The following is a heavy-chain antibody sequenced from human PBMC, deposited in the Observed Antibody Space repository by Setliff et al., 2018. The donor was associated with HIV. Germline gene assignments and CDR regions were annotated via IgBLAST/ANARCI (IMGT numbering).Heavy chain of an antibody. CDR3: ARGKDPGLYFDN. V-gene: IGHV4-59*12. CDR1: DSAMDSYY. CDR2: IYWTGKT. Sequence: SETLSLTCTVSDSAMDSYYWSWVRQSPGKGLEYIGYIYWTGKTDYNPSLKSRVTISLDTSGNQFSLKLNSVTGADTAVYYCARGKDPGLYFDNWRQGTLVTVSS. J-gene: IGHJ4*02. D-gene: IGHD2-15*01.